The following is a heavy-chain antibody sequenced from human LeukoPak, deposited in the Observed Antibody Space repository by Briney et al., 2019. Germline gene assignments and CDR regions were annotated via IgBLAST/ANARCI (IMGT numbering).Heavy chain of an antibody. D-gene: IGHD5-12*01. J-gene: IGHJ4*02. CDR2: IYYSDT. V-gene: IGHV4-30-4*07. Sequence: PSETLSLTCAVSGGSISSGGYSWSWIRQPPGKGLEWIGYIYYSDTYYNLSLKSRVTISADTSKNQFSLRLNSVTAADTAVYYCASHSGGYAYWGQGTLVTVSS. CDR3: ASHSGGYAY. CDR1: GGSISSGGYS.